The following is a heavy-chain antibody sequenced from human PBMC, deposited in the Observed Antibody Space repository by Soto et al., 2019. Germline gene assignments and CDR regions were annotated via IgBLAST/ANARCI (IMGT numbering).Heavy chain of an antibody. J-gene: IGHJ6*03. CDR1: GGTFSSYT. Sequence: ASVKVSCKASGGTFSSYTISWVRQAPGQGLEWMGRIIPILGIANYAQKFQGRVTITADKSTSTAYMELSSLRSEDTAVYYCARAVVVGTPSKKANTVRQANYYYYYMDVWGKGTTVTVSS. V-gene: IGHV1-69*02. CDR3: ARAVVVGTPSKKANTVRQANYYYYYMDV. CDR2: IIPILGIA. D-gene: IGHD2-2*01.